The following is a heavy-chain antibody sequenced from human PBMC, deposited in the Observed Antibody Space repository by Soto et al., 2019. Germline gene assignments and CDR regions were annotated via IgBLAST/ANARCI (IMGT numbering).Heavy chain of an antibody. CDR3: AKGKSGSWPYYFDY. J-gene: IGHJ4*02. V-gene: IGHV3-33*06. D-gene: IGHD1-26*01. Sequence: QVQLVESGEGVVQPGRSLRLSCAASGFTFSSYGMHWVRQAPGKGLEWVTVIWYDGTNKYYADSVKGRFTISRDNSKNTLYLQLNSLRAEDTALYYCAKGKSGSWPYYFDYWGQGTPVTVSS. CDR2: IWYDGTNK. CDR1: GFTFSSYG.